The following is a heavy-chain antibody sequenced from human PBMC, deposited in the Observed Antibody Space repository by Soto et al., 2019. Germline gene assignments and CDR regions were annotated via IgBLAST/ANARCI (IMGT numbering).Heavy chain of an antibody. J-gene: IGHJ4*02. CDR1: GFTFSSFA. V-gene: IGHV3-30-3*01. Sequence: QVQLVESGGGVVQPGRSLRLSCAASGFTFSSFAMHWVRQAPGKGLEWVTVISYDGSKKYYADSVKGRFTISRDNSKNTLYLQMNSLRTEYTAVYYCARDYDYWGQGTLVTVSS. CDR2: ISYDGSKK. CDR3: ARDYDY.